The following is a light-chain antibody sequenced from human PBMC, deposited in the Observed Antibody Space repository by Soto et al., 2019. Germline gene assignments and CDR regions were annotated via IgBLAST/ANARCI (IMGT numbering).Light chain of an antibody. CDR1: QSVSSSY. CDR2: DAS. CDR3: QQYGSSPQT. V-gene: IGKV3-20*01. J-gene: IGKJ5*01. Sequence: EIVLTQSPGTLSLSPGERATLSCRASQSVSSSYLAWYQQKPGQPPRLLIYDASSRATGIPDRFSGSGSGTDFTLTISRLEPEDLAVYYCQQYGSSPQTFGQGTRLEI.